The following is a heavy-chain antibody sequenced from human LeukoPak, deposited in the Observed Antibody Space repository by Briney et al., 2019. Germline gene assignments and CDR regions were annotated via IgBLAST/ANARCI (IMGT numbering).Heavy chain of an antibody. CDR2: MNPNSCNT. Sequence: EASVKVSCKASGYTFTSYDINWVRQATGQGLEWMGWMNPNSCNTGYAQKFQGRVTMTRNTSIVTAYMELSSLSSDDRAVDYCSRGDPGDIVVVPASMSGAFYIWGQGTMVTVSS. CDR1: GYTFTSYD. D-gene: IGHD2-2*01. CDR3: SRGDPGDIVVVPASMSGAFYI. V-gene: IGHV1-8*01. J-gene: IGHJ3*02.